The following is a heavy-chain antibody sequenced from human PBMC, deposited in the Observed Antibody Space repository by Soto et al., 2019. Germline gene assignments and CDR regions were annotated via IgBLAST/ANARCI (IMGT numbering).Heavy chain of an antibody. CDR1: GFTFSSYW. V-gene: IGHV3-74*01. J-gene: IGHJ6*02. CDR2: INIDGSST. CDR3: VRDSYYDSVYYGMDV. Sequence: PGGSLRLSCAASGFTFSSYWMHWVRQAPGKGLVWVSRINIDGSSTSYADSVKGRFTFSRDNARNTLYLQMNSLRAEDTAVYYCVRDSYYDSVYYGMDVWGQGTTVTVSS. D-gene: IGHD3-22*01.